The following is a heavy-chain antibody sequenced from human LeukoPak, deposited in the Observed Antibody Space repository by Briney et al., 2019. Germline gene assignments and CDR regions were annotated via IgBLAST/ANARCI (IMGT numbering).Heavy chain of an antibody. CDR3: ARSVFRYGSYYFDY. V-gene: IGHV3-7*01. D-gene: IGHD1-14*01. Sequence: GGSLRLSCAASGFTFSSYWMSWVRQAPGEGLEWVAKINQDGTEKAYVDSVRGRFTISRDNSKNTLYLQMGSLRAEDMAVYHCARSVFRYGSYYFDYWGQGTLVTVSS. CDR2: INQDGTEK. J-gene: IGHJ4*02. CDR1: GFTFSSYW.